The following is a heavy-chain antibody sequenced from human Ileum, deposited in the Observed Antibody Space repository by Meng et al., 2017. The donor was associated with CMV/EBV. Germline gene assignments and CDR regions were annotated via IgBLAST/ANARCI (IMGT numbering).Heavy chain of an antibody. CDR1: GFTFSSFW. D-gene: IGHD5-12*01. V-gene: IGHV3-74*03. CDR2: INAAGSTT. Sequence: GESLKISCAASGFTFSSFWMHWVRQAPGKGLVWVARINAAGSTTTGADFGKGRFTISRDNAKNTLYLEMNNLRAEDTAFYYCVRGGLSAYDFDHWGQGALVTVSS. CDR3: VRGGLSAYDFDH. J-gene: IGHJ4*02.